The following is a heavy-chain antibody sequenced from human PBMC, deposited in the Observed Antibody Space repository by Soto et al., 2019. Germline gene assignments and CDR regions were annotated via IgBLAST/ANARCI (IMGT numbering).Heavy chain of an antibody. J-gene: IGHJ6*02. CDR3: ARAPVAAAGTKDYYYHGMDV. Sequence: GGSLRLSCAASGFTFSSYAMHWVRQAPGKGLEWVAVISYDGSNKYYADSVKGRFTISRDNSKNTLYLQMNSLRAEDTAVYYCARAPVAAAGTKDYYYHGMDVWGQGTTVTVSS. D-gene: IGHD6-13*01. CDR2: ISYDGSNK. V-gene: IGHV3-30-3*01. CDR1: GFTFSSYA.